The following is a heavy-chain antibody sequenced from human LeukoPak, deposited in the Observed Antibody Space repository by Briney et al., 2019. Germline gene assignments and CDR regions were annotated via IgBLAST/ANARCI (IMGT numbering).Heavy chain of an antibody. V-gene: IGHV3-48*01. CDR2: ISDSSAM. J-gene: IGHJ4*02. CDR3: ARDGGYSGYDADC. CDR1: GFTFSTYS. Sequence: GGSLRLSCAASGFTFSTYSMKWVRQAPGKGLKWVSYISDSSAMYYADSVRGRFTISRENDKNSLFLQMNSLRAEDTAVYYCARDGGYSGYDADCWGQGTLVTVSS. D-gene: IGHD5-12*01.